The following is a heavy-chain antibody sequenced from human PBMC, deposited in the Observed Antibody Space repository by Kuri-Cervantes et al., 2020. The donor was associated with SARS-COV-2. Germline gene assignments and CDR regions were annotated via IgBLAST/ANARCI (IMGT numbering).Heavy chain of an antibody. CDR1: GYSISSGYC. V-gene: IGHV4-38-2*01. CDR2: IYHSGST. CDR3: ARQYLAVAPNAFDI. Sequence: GSLRLSCAVSGYSISSGYCWGWIRQPPGKGLEWIGSIYHSGSTYYNPSLKSRVTISVDTSKNQFSLKLSSVTAADTAVYYCARQYLAVAPNAFDIWGQGTMVTVSS. J-gene: IGHJ3*02. D-gene: IGHD6-19*01.